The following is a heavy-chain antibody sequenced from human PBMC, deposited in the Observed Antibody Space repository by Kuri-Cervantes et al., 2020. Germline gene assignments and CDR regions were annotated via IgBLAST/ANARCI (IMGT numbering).Heavy chain of an antibody. D-gene: IGHD3-10*01. CDR1: GGSISSSSYY. Sequence: SETLSLTCTVSGGSISSSSYYWGWIRQPPGKGLEWIGSIYYSGSTNYNPSLKSRVTISLDTSKNQFSLRLSSVTAADTAVYYCARQLGSDNPAEYFQHWGQGTLVTVSS. CDR2: IYYSGST. J-gene: IGHJ1*01. V-gene: IGHV4-39*01. CDR3: ARQLGSDNPAEYFQH.